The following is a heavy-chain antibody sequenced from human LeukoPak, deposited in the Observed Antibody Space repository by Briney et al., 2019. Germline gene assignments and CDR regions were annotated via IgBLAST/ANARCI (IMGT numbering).Heavy chain of an antibody. CDR1: GGSVSSSIYY. D-gene: IGHD3-9*01. Sequence: SETLSLTCTVSGGSVSSSIYYWGWIREPPGKGLEGIGSIYYSGSTSYNPSLKSRVTISIDTSKNQFALILTSVTAADTAVYYCASRNDILTGYVFDFWGQGTLVTVSS. CDR2: IYYSGST. V-gene: IGHV4-39*01. J-gene: IGHJ4*02. CDR3: ASRNDILTGYVFDF.